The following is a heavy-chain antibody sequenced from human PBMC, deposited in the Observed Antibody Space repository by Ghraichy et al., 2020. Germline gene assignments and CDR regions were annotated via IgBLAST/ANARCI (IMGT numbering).Heavy chain of an antibody. V-gene: IGHV3-23*01. J-gene: IGHJ4*02. Sequence: GGSLRLSCAASGFTFSSYAMSWVRQAPGKGLEWVSGISGSGGDTYYAESVKGRFTISRDNSKNTLFLQMNSLRAEDTAIYYCAKDRGSGSYYSDYWGQGTLVNVSS. CDR1: GFTFSSYA. CDR2: ISGSGGDT. D-gene: IGHD1-26*01. CDR3: AKDRGSGSYYSDY.